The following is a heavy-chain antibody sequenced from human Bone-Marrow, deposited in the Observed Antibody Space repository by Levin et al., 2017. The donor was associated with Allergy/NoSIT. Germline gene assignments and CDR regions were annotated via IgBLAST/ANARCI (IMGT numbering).Heavy chain of an antibody. V-gene: IGHV3-30*18. CDR1: EFTFSSYG. D-gene: IGHD1-7*01. Sequence: PGGSLRLSCAASEFTFSSYGMHWVRQAPGKGLEWVAVISYDGSNKYYADSVKGRFTISRDNSKNTLYLRMNSLRVEDTATYYCAKDWNSGDRGGLFGYWGQGTLVTVSS. CDR2: ISYDGSNK. CDR3: AKDWNSGDRGGLFGY. J-gene: IGHJ4*02.